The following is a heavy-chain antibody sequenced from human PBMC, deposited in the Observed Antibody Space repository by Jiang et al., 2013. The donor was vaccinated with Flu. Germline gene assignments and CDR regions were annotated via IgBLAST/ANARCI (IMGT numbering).Heavy chain of an antibody. Sequence: VQLLESGGGLVKPGGSLRLSCAASGFTFSDYYMSWIRQAPGKGLEWVSYISSSSSYTNYADSVKGRFTISRDNAKNSLYLQMNSLRAEDTAVYYCARAPRGGDYPNWYFDLWGRGTLVTVSS. CDR2: ISSSSSYT. D-gene: IGHD4-17*01. CDR3: ARAPRGGDYPNWYFDL. J-gene: IGHJ2*01. CDR1: GFTFSDYY. V-gene: IGHV3-11*06.